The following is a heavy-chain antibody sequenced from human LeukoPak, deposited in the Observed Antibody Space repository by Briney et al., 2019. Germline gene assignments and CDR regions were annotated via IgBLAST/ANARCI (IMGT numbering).Heavy chain of an antibody. Sequence: PGGSLRLSCAASGFTFSSYEMNWVRQAPGKGLEWVSYISSSGSTIYYADSVKGRFTISRDNAKNSLYLQMNSLRAEDTAVYYCARDGDYVWGSYDYWGQGTLVTVSS. CDR2: ISSSGSTI. D-gene: IGHD3-16*01. CDR3: ARDGDYVWGSYDY. J-gene: IGHJ4*02. CDR1: GFTFSSYE. V-gene: IGHV3-48*03.